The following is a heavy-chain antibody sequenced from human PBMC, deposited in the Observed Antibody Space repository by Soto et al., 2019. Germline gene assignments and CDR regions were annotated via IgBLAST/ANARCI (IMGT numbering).Heavy chain of an antibody. CDR2: IGGSGGRT. CDR3: AKDPSYYGGNLRRSYFDY. J-gene: IGHJ4*02. CDR1: GFTFSTCA. Sequence: EVQLLESGGGLVQPGGSLRLSCAASGFTFSTCAMSWVRQAPGKGLEWVSSIGGSGGRTYQADSVKGRFTISRDDSKNTLYLQMNSLRAEDTAVYFCAKDPSYYGGNLRRSYFDYWGQGTLVTVSS. V-gene: IGHV3-23*01. D-gene: IGHD2-21*01.